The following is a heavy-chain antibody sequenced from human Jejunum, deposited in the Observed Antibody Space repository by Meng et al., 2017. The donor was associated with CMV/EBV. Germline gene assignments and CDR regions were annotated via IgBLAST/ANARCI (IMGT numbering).Heavy chain of an antibody. CDR3: ARDTYYGAGSLYDPIDF. CDR2: IVPLYGIL. D-gene: IGHD3-10*01. Sequence: TFTSYGISWVRQAPGQGLEWMGGIVPLYGILNNAQKFQGRVTITADKSTSTAYMELRSLRSDDTAMYYCARDTYYGAGSLYDPIDFWGQGTLVTVSS. V-gene: IGHV1-69*17. J-gene: IGHJ4*02. CDR1: TFTSYG.